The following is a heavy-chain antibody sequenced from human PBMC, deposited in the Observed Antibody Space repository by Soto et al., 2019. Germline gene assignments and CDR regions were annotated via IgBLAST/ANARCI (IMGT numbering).Heavy chain of an antibody. D-gene: IGHD6-6*01. V-gene: IGHV5-51*01. CDR1: GYSFTSYW. J-gene: IGHJ6*02. Sequence: PGESLKISCKGSGYSFTSYWIGWVRQMPGKGLEWMGIIYPGDSDTRYSPSFQGQVTISADKSISTAYLQWSSLKASDTAMYYCARLGQLVPLYYYYYGMDVWGQGPTVTVSS. CDR2: IYPGDSDT. CDR3: ARLGQLVPLYYYYYGMDV.